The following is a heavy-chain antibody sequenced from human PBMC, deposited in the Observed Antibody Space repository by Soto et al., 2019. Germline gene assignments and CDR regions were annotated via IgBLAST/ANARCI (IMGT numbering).Heavy chain of an antibody. CDR3: VRYCSTTKCPFDY. D-gene: IGHD2-2*01. J-gene: IGHJ4*02. CDR1: GGSISSGGSY. Sequence: SETLSLTCTVSGGSISSGGSYWGWIRQPPGKGLEWIGYIYYSGNTYFNPSLKSRVTLSVDTSKNQFSLNLSSVTAADTAVYYCVRYCSTTKCPFDYWGQGTMVTVYS. CDR2: IYYSGNT. V-gene: IGHV4-30-4*01.